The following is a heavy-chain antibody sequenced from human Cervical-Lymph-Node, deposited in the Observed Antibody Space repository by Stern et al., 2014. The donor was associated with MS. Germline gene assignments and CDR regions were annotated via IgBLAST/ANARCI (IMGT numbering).Heavy chain of an antibody. Sequence: EVKLVESGGGLVKPGGSRRLSWATSGFTLSNYNMNWVRQAPGKGLEWVSSISSGSTYLFYADSVQGRFTIFRDNAKNSLYLQMNSLRAEDTALYYCARAAAIGVNWFDPWGQGTLVTVSS. V-gene: IGHV3-21*01. J-gene: IGHJ5*02. CDR1: GFTLSNYN. CDR2: ISSGSTYL. D-gene: IGHD2-2*01. CDR3: ARAAAIGVNWFDP.